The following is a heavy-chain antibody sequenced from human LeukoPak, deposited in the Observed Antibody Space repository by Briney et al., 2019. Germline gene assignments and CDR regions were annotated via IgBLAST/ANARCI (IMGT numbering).Heavy chain of an antibody. D-gene: IGHD3-3*01. CDR1: GGTFSSYT. CDR3: ARCIFGVVLNVTNWFDP. Sequence: GASVKVSCKASGGTFSSYTISWVRQAPGQGLEWMGRIIPILGIANYAQKFQGRVTITADKSTSTAYMELRSLRSDDTAVYYCARCIFGVVLNVTNWFDPWGQGTLVTVSS. CDR2: IIPILGIA. J-gene: IGHJ5*02. V-gene: IGHV1-69*02.